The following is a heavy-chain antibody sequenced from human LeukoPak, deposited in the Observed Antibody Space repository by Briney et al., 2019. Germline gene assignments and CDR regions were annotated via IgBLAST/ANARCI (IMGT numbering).Heavy chain of an antibody. CDR2: ISDTGKT. CDR1: GASLSSYY. D-gene: IGHD3-3*01. V-gene: IGHV4-59*01. J-gene: IGHJ4*02. CDR3: VTGYYEPFDN. Sequence: SETLSLTCSVSGASLSSYYWGWIRQSPGKRLEWLGYISDTGKTDYNPSLKSRGTLSLDTSKNQFSLRLTSVTAADTAVYYFVTGYYEPFDNWGQGTLVTVSS.